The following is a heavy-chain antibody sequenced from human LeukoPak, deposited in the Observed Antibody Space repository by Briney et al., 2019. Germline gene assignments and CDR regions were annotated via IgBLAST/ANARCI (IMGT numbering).Heavy chain of an antibody. CDR2: IYSGGST. CDR3: ARGKRNYYYYMDV. J-gene: IGHJ6*03. Sequence: GGSLRLSCAASGFTVSNNYMSWVRQAPGKGLEWVSVIYSGGSTYYADYVKGRFTISRDNSKNTLYLQMNSLRAEDTAVYYCARGKRNYYYYMDVWGKGTTVTISS. CDR1: GFTVSNNY. V-gene: IGHV3-53*01.